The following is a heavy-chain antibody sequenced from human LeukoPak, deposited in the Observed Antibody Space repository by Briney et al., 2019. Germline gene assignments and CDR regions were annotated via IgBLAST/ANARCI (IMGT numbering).Heavy chain of an antibody. V-gene: IGHV3-30*02. CDR1: GFTFSSYG. J-gene: IGHJ3*02. Sequence: PGGSLRLSCAASGFTFSSYGMHWVRQAPGKGLEWVAFIRYDGSNKYYADSVKGRFTISRDNSKNTVYLQMNSLRAEDTALYYCAKIAPALSQTLFDMWGQGTMVTVSS. CDR3: AKIAPALSQTLFDM. D-gene: IGHD2-15*01. CDR2: IRYDGSNK.